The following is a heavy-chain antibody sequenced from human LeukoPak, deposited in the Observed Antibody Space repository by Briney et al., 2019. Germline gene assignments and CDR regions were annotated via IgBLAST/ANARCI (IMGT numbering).Heavy chain of an antibody. D-gene: IGHD6-19*01. CDR1: GYTFTSYG. CDR3: AREKGGWYGQDAFDI. Sequence: ASVKVSCKASGYTFTSYGISWVRQAPGQGLEWMGWISAYNGNTNYAQKLQGRVIMTTDTSTSTAYMELRSLRSDDTAVYYCAREKGGWYGQDAFDIWGQGTMVTVSS. CDR2: ISAYNGNT. V-gene: IGHV1-18*01. J-gene: IGHJ3*02.